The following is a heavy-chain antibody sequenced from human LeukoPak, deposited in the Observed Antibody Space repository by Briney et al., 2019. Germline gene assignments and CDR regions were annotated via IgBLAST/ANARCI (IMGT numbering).Heavy chain of an antibody. Sequence: GGSLRLSCVAAGFSFSDSWMTWVRQAPGKGLEWVANIKQDGSEKYYVDSAKGRFTISRDNAKNSLYLQMNSLRAEDTAVYYCARDRVAARQWGYYYYMDVWGKGTTVAVSS. CDR3: ARDRVAARQWGYYYYMDV. J-gene: IGHJ6*03. CDR2: IKQDGSEK. V-gene: IGHV3-7*01. CDR1: GFSFSDSW. D-gene: IGHD6-6*01.